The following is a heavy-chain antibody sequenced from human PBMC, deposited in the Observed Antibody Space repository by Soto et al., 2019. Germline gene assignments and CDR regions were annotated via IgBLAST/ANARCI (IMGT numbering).Heavy chain of an antibody. Sequence: DVQLVESGGGLVQPGGSLRLSCAASVFTFSGYEMNWVRQAPGKGLEWISYISGSGTTIYYADSVKGRFTISRDNAKKSLYLQMNSLRAEDTAVYYCAREVTVFGVIIPTPMDVWGQGTTVTVSS. CDR3: AREVTVFGVIIPTPMDV. J-gene: IGHJ6*02. CDR1: VFTFSGYE. D-gene: IGHD3-3*01. V-gene: IGHV3-48*03. CDR2: ISGSGTTI.